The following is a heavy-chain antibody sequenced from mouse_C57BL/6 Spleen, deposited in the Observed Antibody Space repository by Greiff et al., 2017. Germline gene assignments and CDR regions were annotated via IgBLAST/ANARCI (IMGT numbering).Heavy chain of an antibody. CDR1: GYSITSGYY. D-gene: IGHD2-4*01. CDR2: ISYDGSN. J-gene: IGHJ2*01. Sequence: EVQLKESGPGLVKPSQSLSLTCSVTGYSITSGYYWNWIRQFPGNKLEWMGYISYDGSNNYNPSLKNRISITRDTSKNQFFLKLNSVTTEDTATYYCARVDDYDAYFDDWGQGTTLTVSS. CDR3: ARVDDYDAYFDD. V-gene: IGHV3-6*01.